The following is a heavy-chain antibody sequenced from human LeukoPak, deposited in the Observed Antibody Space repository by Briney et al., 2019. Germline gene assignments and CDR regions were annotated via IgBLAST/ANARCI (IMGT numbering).Heavy chain of an antibody. CDR1: GFTFGDYA. CDR2: IRCKAYGETA. Sequence: GGSLRLSCTASGFTFGDYAMSWIRQAPGKGLEWVGFIRCKAYGETADYAASVKGRFTISRDDSKAIAYLQMNSLKTEDTAVYHCTRDRGAYNLYDYWGQGALVTVSS. J-gene: IGHJ4*02. CDR3: TRDRGAYNLYDY. V-gene: IGHV3-49*03. D-gene: IGHD1-1*01.